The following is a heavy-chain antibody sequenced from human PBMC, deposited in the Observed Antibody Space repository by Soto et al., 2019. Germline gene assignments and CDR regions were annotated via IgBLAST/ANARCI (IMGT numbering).Heavy chain of an antibody. Sequence: PSETLSLTCTVSGGSISTYYWNWIRQPPGKGLEWIGNIYYTGSTNYKPSLKSRVTISIDTSKNQFSLKLNSVTAADTAVYYCARPGAAGAFDIWGQGTMVTVSS. J-gene: IGHJ3*02. V-gene: IGHV4-59*08. CDR1: GGSISTYY. D-gene: IGHD1-26*01. CDR2: IYYTGST. CDR3: ARPGAAGAFDI.